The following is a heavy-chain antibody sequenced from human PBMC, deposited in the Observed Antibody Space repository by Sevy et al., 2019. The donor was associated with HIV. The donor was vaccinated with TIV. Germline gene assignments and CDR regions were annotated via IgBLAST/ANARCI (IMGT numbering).Heavy chain of an antibody. CDR3: TSGMATADTPEYYFDY. J-gene: IGHJ4*02. Sequence: GGSLRLSCTTSGFTFDDYAMTWFRQAPGKGLEWVAFITRNSYEAYVGTTDYAASVKGRFIISRDDSKSIAYLQMNSLKTEDTAVYYCTSGMATADTPEYYFDYWGQGTLVTVSS. CDR2: ITRNSYEAYVGTT. V-gene: IGHV3-49*03. D-gene: IGHD5-12*01. CDR1: GFTFDDYA.